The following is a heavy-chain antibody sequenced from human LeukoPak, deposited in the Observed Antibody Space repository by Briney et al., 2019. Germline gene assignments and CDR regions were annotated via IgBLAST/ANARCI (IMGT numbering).Heavy chain of an antibody. J-gene: IGHJ4*02. CDR2: IYYSGST. Sequence: SETLSFTCTVSGGSISSYYWSWIRQPPGKGLEWIGYIYYSGSTNYNPSLKSRVTISVDTSKNQFSLKLSSVTAADTAVYYCARGADYYDSSGYLGNLNDYWGQGTLVTVSS. CDR3: ARGADYYDSSGYLGNLNDY. V-gene: IGHV4-59*12. CDR1: GGSISSYY. D-gene: IGHD3-22*01.